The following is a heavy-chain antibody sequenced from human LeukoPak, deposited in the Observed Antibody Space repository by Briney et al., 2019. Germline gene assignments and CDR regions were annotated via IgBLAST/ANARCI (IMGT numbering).Heavy chain of an antibody. D-gene: IGHD3-22*01. CDR2: INPNSGGT. J-gene: IGHJ6*02. CDR3: AREYYYDSSGYSVDYYYYGMDV. Sequence: GASVKVSCKASGYTFTSYAMNWVRQAPGQGLEWMGWINPNSGGTEYAQKFLGRVTMTRDTSISTAYMELSRLRSDDTAVYFCAREYYYDSSGYSVDYYYYGMDVWGQGTTVTVSS. V-gene: IGHV1-2*02. CDR1: GYTFTSYA.